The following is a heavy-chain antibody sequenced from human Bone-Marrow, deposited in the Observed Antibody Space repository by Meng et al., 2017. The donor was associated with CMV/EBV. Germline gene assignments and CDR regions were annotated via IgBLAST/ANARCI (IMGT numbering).Heavy chain of an antibody. D-gene: IGHD3-3*01. J-gene: IGHJ6*02. CDR3: ARDLRPGTTIFGVRSVHYGMDV. V-gene: IGHV1-46*01. Sequence: ASVKVSCKASGYTFTTYYIHWVRQAPGQGLEWMGIINPSGGSTSDAQTFQGRVTMTRDTSSSTVYMELSSLRSDDTAVYYCARDLRPGTTIFGVRSVHYGMDVWGQGTTVTVSS. CDR2: INPSGGST. CDR1: GYTFTTYY.